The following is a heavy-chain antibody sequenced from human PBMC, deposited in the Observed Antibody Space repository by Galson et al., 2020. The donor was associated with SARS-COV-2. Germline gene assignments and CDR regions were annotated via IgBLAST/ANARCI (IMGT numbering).Heavy chain of an antibody. CDR1: GYTFTSYG. V-gene: IGHV1-18*01. CDR3: ARGPIVVVPAAGPLYYYYYGMDV. Sequence: ASVKVSCKASGYTFTSYGISWVRQAPGQGLEWMGWISAYNGNTNYAQKLQGRVTMTTDTSTSTAYMELRSLRSDDTAVYYCARGPIVVVPAAGPLYYYYYGMDVWGQGTTVTVSS. CDR2: ISAYNGNT. J-gene: IGHJ6*02. D-gene: IGHD2-2*01.